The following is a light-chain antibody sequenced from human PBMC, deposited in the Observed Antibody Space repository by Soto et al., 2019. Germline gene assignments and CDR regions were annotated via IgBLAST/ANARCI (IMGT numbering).Light chain of an antibody. Sequence: NEMTLTASKMVAYGKDIVTVSRRASQSIGRFLAWYQHQPGKAPKLLIYDASTLESGVPSRFSGTGSGTEVTFSRSRLQPEDFRTYYWQPCSIGWRFGQGTRVDI. CDR1: QSIGRF. J-gene: IGKJ1*01. CDR3: QPCSIGWR. CDR2: DAS. V-gene: IGKV1-5*01.